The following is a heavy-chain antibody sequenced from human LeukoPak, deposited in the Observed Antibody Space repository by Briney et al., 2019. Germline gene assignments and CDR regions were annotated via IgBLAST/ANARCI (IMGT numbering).Heavy chain of an antibody. V-gene: IGHV4-59*01. CDR2: IYYSGST. Sequence: PSETLSLTCTVSGGSISSYYWSWIRQPPGKGLEWIGYIYYSGSTNYNPSLKSRVTISVDTSKNQFSLKLSSVTAADTAAYYCARGSALTNLEWYLFDYWGQGTLVTVSS. D-gene: IGHD3-3*01. CDR3: ARGSALTNLEWYLFDY. J-gene: IGHJ4*02. CDR1: GGSISSYY.